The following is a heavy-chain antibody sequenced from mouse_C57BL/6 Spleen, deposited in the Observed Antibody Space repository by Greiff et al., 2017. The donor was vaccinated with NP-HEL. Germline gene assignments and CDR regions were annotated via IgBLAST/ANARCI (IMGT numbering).Heavy chain of an antibody. Sequence: EVQLQQSGPELVKPGASVKISCKASGYSFTDYNMNWVKQSNGKSLEWIGVINPNYGTTSYNQKFKGKATLTVDQSSSTAYMQLNSLTSEDSAVYYCARNIITTVVATRGYFDYWGQGTTLTVSS. CDR1: GYSFTDYN. J-gene: IGHJ2*01. V-gene: IGHV1-39*01. D-gene: IGHD1-1*01. CDR2: INPNYGTT. CDR3: ARNIITTVVATRGYFDY.